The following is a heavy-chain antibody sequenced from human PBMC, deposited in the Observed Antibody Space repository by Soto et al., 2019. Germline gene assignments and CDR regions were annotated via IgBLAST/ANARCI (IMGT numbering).Heavy chain of an antibody. CDR1: GGSVSSGNYY. J-gene: IGHJ4*02. V-gene: IGHV4-61*01. CDR3: TRAPVSGSYCFDF. Sequence: QVQLQESGSGLVKPSETQSLTCTVSGGSVSSGNYYWSWIRQPPGKGLEWIGYIFHTGTTNYNPSLKSRVTISLDTSMNQFSLKLSSVTPADTAVYYCTRAPVSGSYCFDFWGQGTPVTVSS. D-gene: IGHD1-26*01. CDR2: IFHTGTT.